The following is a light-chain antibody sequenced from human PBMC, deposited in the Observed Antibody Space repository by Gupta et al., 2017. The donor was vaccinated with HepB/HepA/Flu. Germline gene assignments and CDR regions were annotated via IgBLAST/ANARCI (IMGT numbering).Light chain of an antibody. J-gene: IGLJ2*01. V-gene: IGLV3-21*04. Sequence: SYVLTQPPSVSVAPGKTARSTCGGNNVGSKSVHWYQQNPGQAPVLVIYYDSDRPSGIPERFSGSNSGNTATLTISRVEAGDEADYFCQVWDSNSDHVVFGGGTKLTVL. CDR1: NVGSKS. CDR3: QVWDSNSDHVV. CDR2: YDS.